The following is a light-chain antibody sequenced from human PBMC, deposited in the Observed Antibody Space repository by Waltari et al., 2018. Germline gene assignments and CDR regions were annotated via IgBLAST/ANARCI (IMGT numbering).Light chain of an antibody. Sequence: QSALTQPRSVSGSPGQSVTISCTGTSSDVGGYNYVSWYQQHPGQAPKLVIYDVSKRPSGVPDRFSGSKSGNTASLTISGLQAEDEADYYCCSYAYTYWVFGGGTKLTVL. CDR2: DVS. J-gene: IGLJ3*02. CDR3: CSYAYTYWV. V-gene: IGLV2-11*01. CDR1: SSDVGGYNY.